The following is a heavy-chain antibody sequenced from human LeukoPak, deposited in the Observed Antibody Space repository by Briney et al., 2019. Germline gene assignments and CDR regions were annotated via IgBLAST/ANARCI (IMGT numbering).Heavy chain of an antibody. CDR2: VDPEDGKT. Sequence: ASVKVSCKASGYIFTDHYLHWVQQAPGKGLDWMGRVDPEDGKTVYAEKFQGRVTMTEDTSTDTAYMELSSLRSEDTAVYFCATQPLILGATFYWGQGTLVTVSS. CDR1: GYIFTDHY. J-gene: IGHJ4*02. D-gene: IGHD1-26*01. V-gene: IGHV1-69-2*01. CDR3: ATQPLILGATFY.